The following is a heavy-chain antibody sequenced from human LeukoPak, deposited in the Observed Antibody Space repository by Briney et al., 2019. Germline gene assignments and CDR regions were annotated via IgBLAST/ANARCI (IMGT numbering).Heavy chain of an antibody. D-gene: IGHD6-19*01. CDR3: ARDKKVAVAGYNWFDP. J-gene: IGHJ5*02. CDR1: GGSISSYY. Sequence: PSETLSLTCTVSGGSISSYYWSWIRQPPGKGLEWIGYIYYSGSTNYNPSLKSRVTISVDTSKNQFSLKLSSVTAADTAVYYCARDKKVAVAGYNWFDPWGQGTLVTVSS. CDR2: IYYSGST. V-gene: IGHV4-59*01.